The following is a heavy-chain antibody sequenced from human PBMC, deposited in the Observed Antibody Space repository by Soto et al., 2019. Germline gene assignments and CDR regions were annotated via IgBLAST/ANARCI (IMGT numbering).Heavy chain of an antibody. J-gene: IGHJ6*02. D-gene: IGHD2-21*02. Sequence: GGSLRLSCAASGFTFSSYSMNWVRQAPGKGLEWVSYISSSSSTIYYADSVKGRFTISRDNAKNSLYLQMNSLRDEDTAVYYCARVFGDYLYYYYYGMDVWGQGTTVTVSS. CDR1: GFTFSSYS. CDR2: ISSSSSTI. CDR3: ARVFGDYLYYYYYGMDV. V-gene: IGHV3-48*02.